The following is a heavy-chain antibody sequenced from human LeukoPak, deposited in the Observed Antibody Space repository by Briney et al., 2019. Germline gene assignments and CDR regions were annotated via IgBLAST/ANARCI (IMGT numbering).Heavy chain of an antibody. J-gene: IGHJ6*02. V-gene: IGHV3-53*04. CDR2: IYSGGST. CDR3: ARGPDYYYYGMDV. Sequence: GGSLRLSCAASGFTVSSNYMSWVRQAPGKGLEWVSAIYSGGSTYYADSVKGRFTISRHNSKNTLYLQMNSLRAEDTAVYYCARGPDYYYYGMDVWGQGTTVTVSS. CDR1: GFTVSSNY.